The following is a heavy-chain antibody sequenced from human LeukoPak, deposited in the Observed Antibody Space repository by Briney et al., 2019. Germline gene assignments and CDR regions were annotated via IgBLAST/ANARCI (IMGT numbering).Heavy chain of an antibody. J-gene: IGHJ4*02. D-gene: IGHD2-2*01. V-gene: IGHV3-23*01. CDR3: ANRIECTSCTGGGY. CDR2: IGSSGGDT. Sequence: GSLRLSCAASGFTFSNAWMSWVRQAPGKGLEWVSSIGSSGGDTYYADSVKGRFTISWDNTKNTLYLQMNSLRAEDTAVYYCANRIECTSCTGGGYWGQGTLVTVSS. CDR1: GFTFSNAW.